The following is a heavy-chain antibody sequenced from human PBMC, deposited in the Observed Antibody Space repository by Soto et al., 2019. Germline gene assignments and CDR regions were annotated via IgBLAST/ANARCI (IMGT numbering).Heavy chain of an antibody. D-gene: IGHD6-13*01. CDR1: GGSFSGYY. V-gene: IGHV4-34*01. J-gene: IGHJ6*02. CDR2: INHSGST. Sequence: QVQLQQWGAGLLKPSETLSLTCAVYGGSFSGYYWSWIRQPPGKGLEWIGEINHSGSTNYNPSLKSRGTISVDTSKNRFSLKLSSVTAADTAVYYCARDGRYSSSWYYYYGMDVWGQGTTVTVSS. CDR3: ARDGRYSSSWYYYYGMDV.